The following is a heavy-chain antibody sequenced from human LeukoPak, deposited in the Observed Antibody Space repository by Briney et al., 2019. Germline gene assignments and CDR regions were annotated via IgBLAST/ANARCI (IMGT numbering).Heavy chain of an antibody. CDR3: ASGWLGVFDY. CDR1: EFTFSGYA. V-gene: IGHV3-48*01. Sequence: GGSLRLSCAASEFTFSGYAMNWVRQAPGKGLEWVSYITSSSSTIYYADSVKGRFTISRDNAKNSLYLQMNSLRAEDTAVYFCASGWLGVFDYWGQGTLVTVSS. CDR2: ITSSSSTI. J-gene: IGHJ4*02. D-gene: IGHD6-19*01.